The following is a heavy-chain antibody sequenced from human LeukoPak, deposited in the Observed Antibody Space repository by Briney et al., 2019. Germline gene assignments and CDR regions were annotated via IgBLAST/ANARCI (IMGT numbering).Heavy chain of an antibody. CDR3: ARANFLYCSSTSCLFDY. CDR1: GYTFTDYY. Sequence: EASVKVSCKASGYTFTDYYMHWVRLAPGQGLKWMGWINPDSGGTNYVQKFQGWVTMTRDTSINTAYMELSRLTSDDTAVYYCARANFLYCSSTSCLFDYWGQGTLVTVSP. CDR2: INPDSGGT. J-gene: IGHJ4*02. D-gene: IGHD2-2*01. V-gene: IGHV1-2*04.